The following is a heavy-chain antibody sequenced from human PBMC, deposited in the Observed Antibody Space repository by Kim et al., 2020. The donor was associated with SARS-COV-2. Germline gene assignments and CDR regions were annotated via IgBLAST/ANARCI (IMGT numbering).Heavy chain of an antibody. J-gene: IGHJ3*02. CDR1: GGSISSYY. V-gene: IGHV4-59*01. CDR3: ARSQTGIQLWFVDRNPDAFDI. D-gene: IGHD5-18*01. CDR2: IYYSGSA. Sequence: SETLSLTCTVSGGSISSYYWSWIRQPPGKGLEWIGYIYYSGSANYNPSLKSRVTISVDTSKNQFSLKLSSVTAADTAVYYCARSQTGIQLWFVDRNPDAFDIWGQGTMVTVSS.